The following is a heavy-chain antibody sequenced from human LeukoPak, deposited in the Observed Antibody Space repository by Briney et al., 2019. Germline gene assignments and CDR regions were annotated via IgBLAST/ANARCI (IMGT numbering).Heavy chain of an antibody. CDR2: INPNSGGT. D-gene: IGHD3-16*01. CDR1: GYTFTRYY. V-gene: IGHV1-2*02. J-gene: IGHJ4*02. Sequence: VASVKGSCKTSGYTFTRYYMYWVRPAPGQGPEWMGWINPNSGGTKYAQKCQGRVTMTRDTSSNTAHMDLTGLTSDDTAVYYCARDIGGFGYDYWGQGSLVTVSS. CDR3: ARDIGGFGYDY.